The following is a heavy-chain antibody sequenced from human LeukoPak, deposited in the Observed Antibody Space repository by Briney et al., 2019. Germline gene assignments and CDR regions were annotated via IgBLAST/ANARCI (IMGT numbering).Heavy chain of an antibody. CDR3: ARRGRADYVWGSYRSYYFDY. Sequence: SETLSLTCTVSGGSISSSSCYWGWIRQPPGKGLEWIGSIYYSGSTYYNPSLKSRVTISVDTSKNQFSLKLSSVTAADTAVYYCARRGRADYVWGSYRSYYFDYWGQGTLVTVSS. CDR1: GGSISSSSCY. V-gene: IGHV4-39*01. J-gene: IGHJ4*02. CDR2: IYYSGST. D-gene: IGHD3-16*02.